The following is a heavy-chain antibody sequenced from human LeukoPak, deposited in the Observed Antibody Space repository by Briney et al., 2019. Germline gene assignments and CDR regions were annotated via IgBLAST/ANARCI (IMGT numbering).Heavy chain of an antibody. V-gene: IGHV3-7*01. J-gene: IGHJ4*02. Sequence: GGSLRLSCAASGFTFSSYWMSWVRQAPGKGLEWVANIKKDGSEKYYVDSVKGRFTISRDNAKNSLYLQVNSLTAEDTAVYYCARAGVDTSGYYYQGFDYWGQGTLVTVSS. CDR2: IKKDGSEK. D-gene: IGHD3-3*01. CDR3: ARAGVDTSGYYYQGFDY. CDR1: GFTFSSYW.